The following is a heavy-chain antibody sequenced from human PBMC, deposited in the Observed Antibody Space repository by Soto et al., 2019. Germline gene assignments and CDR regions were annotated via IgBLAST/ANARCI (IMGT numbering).Heavy chain of an antibody. J-gene: IGHJ4*02. CDR3: ARTAFIAAAGPDY. Sequence: SVKVSCKASGGTFSSYAISWVRQAPGQGLEWMGGIIPIFGTANYAQKFQGRVTITADESTSTAYMELSSLRPEDTAVYYCARTAFIAAAGPDYWGQGTLVTVSS. D-gene: IGHD6-13*01. CDR1: GGTFSSYA. CDR2: IIPIFGTA. V-gene: IGHV1-69*13.